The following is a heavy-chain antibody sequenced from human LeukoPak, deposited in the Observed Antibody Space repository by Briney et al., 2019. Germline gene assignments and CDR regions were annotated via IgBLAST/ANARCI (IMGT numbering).Heavy chain of an antibody. CDR2: INPNSGGT. CDR3: ARDLGGTMVRGVIANYGMDV. CDR1: GYTFTGYY. Sequence: ASVKVSCKASGYTFTGYYMHWVRQAPGQGLEWMGWINPNSGGTNYARKFQGWVTMTRDTSISTAYIELSRLRSDDTAVYYCARDLGGTMVRGVIANYGMDVWGKGTTVTVSS. D-gene: IGHD3-10*01. J-gene: IGHJ6*04. V-gene: IGHV1-2*04.